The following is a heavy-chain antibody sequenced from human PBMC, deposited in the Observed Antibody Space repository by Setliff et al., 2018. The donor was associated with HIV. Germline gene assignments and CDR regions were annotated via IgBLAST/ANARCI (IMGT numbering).Heavy chain of an antibody. Sequence: PGGSLRLSCAASGFTFSNYWMSWVRQTPGKGLEWVANIKPDGREKYYVDSVKGRFTISRDNAENSLYLQMNSLRAEDTAVYYCARDYVWGRRAFDIWGPGTMVT. J-gene: IGHJ3*02. CDR3: ARDYVWGRRAFDI. CDR1: GFTFSNYW. D-gene: IGHD3-16*01. V-gene: IGHV3-7*01. CDR2: IKPDGREK.